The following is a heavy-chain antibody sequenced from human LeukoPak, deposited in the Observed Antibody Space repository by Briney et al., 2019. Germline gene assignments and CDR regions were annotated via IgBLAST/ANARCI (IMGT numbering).Heavy chain of an antibody. J-gene: IGHJ4*02. Sequence: GRSLRLSCAASGFTFSSYGMHWVRQAPGKGLEWVAVISYDGSNKYYADSVRGRFTISRDNSKSTLSLQMNSLRAEDTAIYYCATYRRVLLPFESWGQGTLVTVSS. CDR3: ATYRRVLLPFES. CDR2: ISYDGSNK. D-gene: IGHD2-8*02. CDR1: GFTFSSYG. V-gene: IGHV3-30*03.